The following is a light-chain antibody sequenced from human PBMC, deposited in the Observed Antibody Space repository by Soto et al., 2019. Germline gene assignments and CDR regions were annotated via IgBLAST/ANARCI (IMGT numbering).Light chain of an antibody. V-gene: IGKV3-20*01. Sequence: ENVLTQSSGTLSLSPREKATLSCRASQRVRSSYLVWYQQKPGQAPRLLIYGASSRATGIPDSLSGSGSGTHFTLNFMTQEPVDFARYYCQKYCSSPTFGPRSKVDI. CDR2: GAS. J-gene: IGKJ3*01. CDR3: QKYCSSPT. CDR1: QRVRSSY.